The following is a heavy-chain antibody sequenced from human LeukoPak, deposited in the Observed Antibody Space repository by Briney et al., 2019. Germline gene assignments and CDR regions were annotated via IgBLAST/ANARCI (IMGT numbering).Heavy chain of an antibody. CDR3: AQEPRGQWPFWFFDL. V-gene: IGHV4-39*07. CDR1: GGSISSSNYY. CDR2: IYHSGST. D-gene: IGHD6-19*01. J-gene: IGHJ2*01. Sequence: KPSETLSLTCIVSGGSISSSNYYWTWIRQPPGKGLEWIGEIYHSGSTNYNPSLKSRVTISVDTSKNQFSLKLNSVTAADTAVYYCAQEPRGQWPFWFFDLWGRGTLVTVSS.